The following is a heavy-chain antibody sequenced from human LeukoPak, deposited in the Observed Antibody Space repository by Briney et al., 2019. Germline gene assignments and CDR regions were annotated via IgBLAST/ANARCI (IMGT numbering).Heavy chain of an antibody. Sequence: SETLSLTCTVSGGSISSYYWSWIRQPPGNGLEWIGYIYYSGSTNYNPSLKSRVTISVDTSKNQFSLKLSSVTAADTAVYYCASKRGRHAFDIWGQGTMVTVSS. J-gene: IGHJ3*02. CDR2: IYYSGST. V-gene: IGHV4-59*01. CDR3: ASKRGRHAFDI. CDR1: GGSISSYY. D-gene: IGHD3-10*01.